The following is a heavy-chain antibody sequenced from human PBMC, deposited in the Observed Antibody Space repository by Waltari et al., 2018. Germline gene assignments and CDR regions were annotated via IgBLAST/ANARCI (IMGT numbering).Heavy chain of an antibody. CDR3: ASQSTTLFDY. CDR2: IWNDGSNE. J-gene: IGHJ4*02. CDR1: GFPFSRFG. Sequence: QVQLVESGGGVVQPGRSLRLPCPASGFPFSRFGMHWVRQDPGKGLGWVEVIWNDGSNEYYVDSVKGRFTISRDNSKNTLYLQMNSLRAEDSAVYYCASQSTTLFDYWGQGTLVTVSS. D-gene: IGHD2-15*01. V-gene: IGHV3-33*01.